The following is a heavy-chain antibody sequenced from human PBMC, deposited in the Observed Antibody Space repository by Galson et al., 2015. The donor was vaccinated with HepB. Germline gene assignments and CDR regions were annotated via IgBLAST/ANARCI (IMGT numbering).Heavy chain of an antibody. D-gene: IGHD6-19*01. CDR1: GFTFSSYA. J-gene: IGHJ4*02. CDR2: ISYDGSNK. CDR3: ARDWGSGRHRPLDY. Sequence: SLRLSCAASGFTFSSYAMHWVRQAPGKGLEWVAVISYDGSNKYYADSVKGRFTISRDNSKNTLYLQMNSLRAEDTAVYYCARDWGSGRHRPLDYWGQGTLVTVSS. V-gene: IGHV3-30*04.